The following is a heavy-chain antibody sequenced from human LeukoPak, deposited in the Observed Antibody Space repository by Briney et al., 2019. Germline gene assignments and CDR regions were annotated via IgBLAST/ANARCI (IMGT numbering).Heavy chain of an antibody. CDR1: GYSFTSYW. J-gene: IGHJ4*02. CDR3: ARSGPEHDYGDYALLDY. Sequence: GESLKISCKGSGYSFTSYWIGWVRQMPGKGLEWMGIIYPGDSDTRYRPSFQGQVTISADKSISTAYLQWSSLKASDTAMYYCARSGPEHDYGDYALLDYWGQGTLVTVSS. D-gene: IGHD4-17*01. CDR2: IYPGDSDT. V-gene: IGHV5-51*01.